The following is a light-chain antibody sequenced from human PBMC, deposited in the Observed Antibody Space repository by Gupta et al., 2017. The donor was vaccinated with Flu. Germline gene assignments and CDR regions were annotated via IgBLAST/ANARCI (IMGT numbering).Light chain of an antibody. CDR3: AAGTGSNIYV. CDR2: EVS. J-gene: IGLJ1*01. CDR1: SSDVGGYNY. V-gene: IGLV2-14*01. Sequence: SALPQPASVSGSPGPSITISFTGTSSDVGGYNYVSWFQHDPAKAHNLMIYEVSRRAAGVATRFSGSKSGNTASLTISGRQEEDDDDYYCAAGTGSNIYVFGAGTKVTVL.